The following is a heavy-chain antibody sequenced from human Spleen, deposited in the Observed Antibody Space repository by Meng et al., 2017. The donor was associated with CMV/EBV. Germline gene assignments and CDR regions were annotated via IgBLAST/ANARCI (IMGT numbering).Heavy chain of an antibody. CDR1: GFTFSHYW. J-gene: IGHJ4*02. CDR3: ARGYRNSCYD. CDR2: IKDDGSKT. V-gene: IGHV3-7*04. D-gene: IGHD3-16*02. Sequence: GESLKISCAASGFTFSHYWMNWVRQAPGKGLEWVANIKDDGSKTYYVDSVKGRFVISRDNAKGSLYLQMNSPTVEDTAIYYCARGYRNSCYDWGQGAQVTVSS.